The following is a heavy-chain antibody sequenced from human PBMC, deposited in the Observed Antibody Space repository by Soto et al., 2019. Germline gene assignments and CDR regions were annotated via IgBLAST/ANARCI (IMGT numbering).Heavy chain of an antibody. CDR2: IGTAGDT. J-gene: IGHJ4*02. Sequence: PGGSLRLSCAASGFTFSSYAMGWVRQAPGKGLEWVSSIGTAGDTYYAVSVKGRFTISRDNAKNSLSLQMNSLRAGDMAVYFCAKSQEIGTHFFDSWGQGTQVTVSS. V-gene: IGHV3-13*01. CDR3: AKSQEIGTHFFDS. D-gene: IGHD6-13*01. CDR1: GFTFSSYA.